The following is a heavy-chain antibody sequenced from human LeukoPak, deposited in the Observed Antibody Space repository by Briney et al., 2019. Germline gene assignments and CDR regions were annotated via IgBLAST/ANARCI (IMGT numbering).Heavy chain of an antibody. Sequence: SETLSLTCTVSGGSISSYYWSWIRQPPGKGLEWIGYISYSGSTNYNPSLKSRVTISVNTSKNQFSLKLSSVTAADTAVYYCARYIWGSYPTFEDYWGQGTLVTVSS. CDR3: ARYIWGSYPTFEDY. CDR2: ISYSGST. J-gene: IGHJ4*02. CDR1: GGSISSYY. D-gene: IGHD3-16*02. V-gene: IGHV4-59*01.